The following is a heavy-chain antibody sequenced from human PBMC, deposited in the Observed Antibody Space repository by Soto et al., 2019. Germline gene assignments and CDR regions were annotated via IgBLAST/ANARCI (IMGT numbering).Heavy chain of an antibody. V-gene: IGHV1-69*02. CDR3: AFVSLLYGGYQRVFDY. CDR1: GGTFSSYT. J-gene: IGHJ4*02. CDR2: IIPILGIA. D-gene: IGHD5-12*01. Sequence: SVKVSCKASGGTFSSYTIRWVRQAPGQGLEWMGRIIPILGIANYAQKFQGRVTITADKSTSTAYMELSSLRSEDTAVYYCAFVSLLYGGYQRVFDYWGQGSLVTVSA.